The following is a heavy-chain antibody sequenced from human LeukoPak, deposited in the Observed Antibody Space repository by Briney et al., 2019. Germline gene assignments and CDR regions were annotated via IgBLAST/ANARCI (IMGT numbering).Heavy chain of an antibody. D-gene: IGHD6-6*01. J-gene: IGHJ4*02. CDR1: GFTFTSYA. V-gene: IGHV3-23*01. CDR3: AKMGVVAARPGTFDY. CDR2: ISGSGGST. Sequence: GGSLRLSCAASGFTFTSYAMSWVRQAPGKGLEWVSAISGSGGSTYHADSVKGRFTISRDNSKNTLYLQVNSLRAEDTAVYYCAKMGVVAARPGTFDYWGQGTLVTVSS.